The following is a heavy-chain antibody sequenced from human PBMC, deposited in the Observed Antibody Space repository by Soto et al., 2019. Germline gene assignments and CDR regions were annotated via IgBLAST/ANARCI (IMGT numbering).Heavy chain of an antibody. Sequence: PSDTLCLTCTVSYGSISVSNVFWGWVRQPPGKGLEWIGNIDYSGTAYFNPSLGTRVTFPVDTSKNQFSLTLYSVTAADTAVYYCARTTGRHLDLWGQGILVTVSS. CDR3: ARTTGRHLDL. J-gene: IGHJ4*02. CDR2: IDYSGTA. D-gene: IGHD4-4*01. CDR1: YGSISVSNVF. V-gene: IGHV4-39*01.